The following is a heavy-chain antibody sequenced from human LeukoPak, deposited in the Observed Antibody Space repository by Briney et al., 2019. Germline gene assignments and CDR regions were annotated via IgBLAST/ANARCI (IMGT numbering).Heavy chain of an antibody. Sequence: PGGSLRLSCAASGFTVSSNYMSWVRQAPGKGLEWVSVIYSGGSTYYADSVKGRSTISRDNAKNSLYLQMNSLRAEDTAVYYCARDNYDSSGYYFDWGQGTLVTVSS. CDR3: ARDNYDSSGYYFD. D-gene: IGHD3-22*01. CDR2: IYSGGST. V-gene: IGHV3-53*01. CDR1: GFTVSSNY. J-gene: IGHJ4*02.